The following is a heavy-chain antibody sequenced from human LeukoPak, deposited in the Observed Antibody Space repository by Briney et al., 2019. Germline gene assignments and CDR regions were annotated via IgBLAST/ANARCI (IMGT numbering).Heavy chain of an antibody. V-gene: IGHV4-4*07. CDR2: IYTSGST. J-gene: IGHJ4*02. D-gene: IGHD4-17*01. Sequence: SETLSLTCTVSGGSISSYYWSWIRQPAGKGLEWIGRIYTSGSTNYNTSLKSRATMSVDTSTNQFSLKLSSVTAADTAVYYCARATVTGFHFDYWGQGTLVTVSS. CDR3: ARATVTGFHFDY. CDR1: GGSISSYY.